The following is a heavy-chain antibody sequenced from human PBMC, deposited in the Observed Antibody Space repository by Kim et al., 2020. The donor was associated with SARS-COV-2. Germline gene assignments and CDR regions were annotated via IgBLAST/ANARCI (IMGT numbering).Heavy chain of an antibody. Sequence: GGSLRLSCAASGFTFGDYAMHWVRQAPGKGLEWVSGISWNSGSIGYADSVKGRFTISRDNAKNSLYLQMNSLRAEDTALYYCAKAATMVRGVHYFDYWGQGTLVTVSS. V-gene: IGHV3-9*01. CDR1: GFTFGDYA. J-gene: IGHJ4*02. CDR2: ISWNSGSI. CDR3: AKAATMVRGVHYFDY. D-gene: IGHD3-10*01.